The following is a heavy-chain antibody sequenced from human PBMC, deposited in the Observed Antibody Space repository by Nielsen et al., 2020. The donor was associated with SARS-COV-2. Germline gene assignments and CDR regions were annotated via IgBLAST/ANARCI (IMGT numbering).Heavy chain of an antibody. CDR2: IKSKVDGGTT. V-gene: IGHV3-15*01. D-gene: IGHD3-10*01. CDR3: TTGGITMVRGVMQY. Sequence: GGSLRLSCAASGFTFSNPWMNWVRQAPGKGLDWVGRIKSKVDGGTTDYAGPVKGRFTISRDDSKNTLYLQMNSLKTEDTAVYYCTTGGITMVRGVMQYWGQGTLVTVSP. CDR1: GFTFSNPW. J-gene: IGHJ1*01.